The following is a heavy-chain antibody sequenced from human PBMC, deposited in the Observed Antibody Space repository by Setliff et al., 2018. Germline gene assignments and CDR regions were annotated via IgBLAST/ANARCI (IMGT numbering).Heavy chain of an antibody. D-gene: IGHD2-21*02. Sequence: SVKVSCKASGCTFSSYAISWVRQAPGQGLEWMGGIIPIFGTENYAQKFQGRVTITTDESTSTAYMELSSLRSEDTAVYYCARGLAYCGGDCFLRTGFDYWGQGTLVTVSS. CDR3: ARGLAYCGGDCFLRTGFDY. CDR2: IIPIFGTE. V-gene: IGHV1-69*05. J-gene: IGHJ4*02. CDR1: GCTFSSYA.